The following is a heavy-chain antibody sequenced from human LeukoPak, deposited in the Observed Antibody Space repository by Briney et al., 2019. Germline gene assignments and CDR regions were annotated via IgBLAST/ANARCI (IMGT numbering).Heavy chain of an antibody. V-gene: IGHV3-7*01. Sequence: PGGSLRLSCAASGFTFSSYWMSWVRQAPGKGLEWVANIKQDGSEKDYVDSVKGRFTISRDNAKNSLYLQMNSLRAEDTAVYYCSKGKSTVLTPGVDYWGQGTLVTVSS. CDR2: IKQDGSEK. CDR1: GFTFSSYW. D-gene: IGHD4-23*01. J-gene: IGHJ4*02. CDR3: SKGKSTVLTPGVDY.